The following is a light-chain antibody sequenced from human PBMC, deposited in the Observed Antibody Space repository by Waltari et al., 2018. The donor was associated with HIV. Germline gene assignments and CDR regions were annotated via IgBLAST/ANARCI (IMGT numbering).Light chain of an antibody. V-gene: IGKV1D-16*01. J-gene: IGKJ2*01. Sequence: DIQMTQSPPSLSASVGDTVTITCRASQGISSWLAWYQQKPGKAPKPLFYAASSLPTGVPSRFSGSGTGTHFTLTISSLQPEDFATYYCLHYDTFPYTFGQGTRLEIK. CDR2: AAS. CDR3: LHYDTFPYT. CDR1: QGISSW.